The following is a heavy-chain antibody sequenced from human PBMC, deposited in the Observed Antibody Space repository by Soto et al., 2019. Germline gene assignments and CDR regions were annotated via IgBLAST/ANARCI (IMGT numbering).Heavy chain of an antibody. Sequence: PGGSLRLSCAASGFTFSSYAMHWVRQAPGKGLEWVAVISSDGSDKYYADSVKGRFAISRDNSKNTLYVQLNRMRAEDTALYYCARDRQYGAGFIDVWGQGTTVTVLL. J-gene: IGHJ6*02. CDR1: GFTFSSYA. V-gene: IGHV3-30*09. CDR2: ISSDGSDK. CDR3: ARDRQYGAGFIDV. D-gene: IGHD3-10*01.